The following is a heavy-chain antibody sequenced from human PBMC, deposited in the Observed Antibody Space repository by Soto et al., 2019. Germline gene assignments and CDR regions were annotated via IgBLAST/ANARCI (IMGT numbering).Heavy chain of an antibody. CDR2: VYIGGNT. CDR1: GFTVSSNY. CDR3: AGSVGGGFDY. Sequence: EVQLVESGGGLVQPGGSLRLSCAASGFTVSSNYMSWVRQAPGKGLEWVSVVYIGGNTYYAKSVEDRFTISRDNYQNRLYLQMTSLRPEDTAVYYCAGSVGGGFDYWGQGTLVTVSS. V-gene: IGHV3-66*01. D-gene: IGHD3-16*01. J-gene: IGHJ4*02.